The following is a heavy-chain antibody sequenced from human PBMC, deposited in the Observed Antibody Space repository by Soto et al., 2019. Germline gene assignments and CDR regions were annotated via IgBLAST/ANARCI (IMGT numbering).Heavy chain of an antibody. D-gene: IGHD3-3*01. CDR2: VYHTGRT. CDR3: ARDFAYFDS. CDR1: GGSISSSTYY. Sequence: SETLSLTCTVSGGSISSSTYYWDWIRQPPGKGLEWIGYVYHTGRTSYNPSLKSRVSISMDTSKNQFSLNLDSVTAADTAVYFCARDFAYFDSWGQGTLVTVSS. V-gene: IGHV4-61*05. J-gene: IGHJ4*02.